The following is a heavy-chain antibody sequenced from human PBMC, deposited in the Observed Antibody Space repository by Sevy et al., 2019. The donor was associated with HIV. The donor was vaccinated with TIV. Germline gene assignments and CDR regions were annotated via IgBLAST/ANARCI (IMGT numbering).Heavy chain of an antibody. Sequence: GGSLRLSCAASGFTFSSYGMHWVRQAPGKGLEWMAVISYDGSNKYYADSVKGRFTISRDNSKNTLYLQMNSLRAEDTAVYYCAKHRSLYDLLWFREGYGMDVWGQGTTVTVSS. CDR2: ISYDGSNK. J-gene: IGHJ6*02. V-gene: IGHV3-30*18. CDR1: GFTFSSYG. D-gene: IGHD3-10*01. CDR3: AKHRSLYDLLWFREGYGMDV.